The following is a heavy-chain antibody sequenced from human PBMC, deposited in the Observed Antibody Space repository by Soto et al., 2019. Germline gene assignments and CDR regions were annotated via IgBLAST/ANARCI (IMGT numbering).Heavy chain of an antibody. V-gene: IGHV1-58*02. D-gene: IGHD1-26*01. CDR2: IVVGSGNT. J-gene: IGHJ3*02. CDR3: AARPIVGAPTASGDAFDI. Sequence: QMQLVQSGPEVKKPGTSVKVSCKASGFTFTSSAMQWVRQARGQRLEWIGWIVVGSGNTNYAQKFQERVTITRDMSTSTADMELSSLRSEDTAVYYCAARPIVGAPTASGDAFDIWGQGTMVTVSS. CDR1: GFTFTSSA.